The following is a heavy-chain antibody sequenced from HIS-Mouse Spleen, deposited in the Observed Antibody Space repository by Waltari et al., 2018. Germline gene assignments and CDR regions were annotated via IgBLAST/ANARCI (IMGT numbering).Heavy chain of an antibody. D-gene: IGHD3-10*01. V-gene: IGHV1-2*02. J-gene: IGHJ4*02. Sequence: QVQLVQSGAEVKKPGASVKVSCKASGYTFTGYYMHWLRQAPGQGLEWMGWINPNSGGTNYAQKFQGRVTMTRDTSISTAYMELGRLRSDETGVYYCAGDRRDYYGWGGYYIGGDYYFDYWGQGILVTVSS. CDR2: INPNSGGT. CDR1: GYTFTGYY. CDR3: AGDRRDYYGWGGYYIGGDYYFDY.